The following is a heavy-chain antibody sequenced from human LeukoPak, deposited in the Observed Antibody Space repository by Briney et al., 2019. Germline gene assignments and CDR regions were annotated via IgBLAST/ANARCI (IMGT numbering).Heavy chain of an antibody. Sequence: GGSLRLSCAASGFTFDDYAMHWVRQAPGKGLEWVSGISWNSGSIGYADSVKGRFTISRDNAKNSLYLQMNSLRAEDTALYCCAKGRRNDYSNYFDYWGQGTLVTVSS. CDR2: ISWNSGSI. CDR3: AKGRRNDYSNYFDY. V-gene: IGHV3-9*01. CDR1: GFTFDDYA. D-gene: IGHD4-4*01. J-gene: IGHJ4*02.